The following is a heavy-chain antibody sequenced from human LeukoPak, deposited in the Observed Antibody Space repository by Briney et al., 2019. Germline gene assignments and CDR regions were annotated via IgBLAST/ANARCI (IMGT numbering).Heavy chain of an antibody. CDR2: IIPIFGTA. Sequence: GASAKVSCKASGGTFSSYAISWVRQAPGQGLEWMGRIIPIFGTANYAQKFQGRVTITTDESTSTAYMELSSLRSEDTAVYYCAREAHYYDSSGYYFPFDYWGQGTLVTVSS. CDR1: GGTFSSYA. V-gene: IGHV1-69*05. D-gene: IGHD3-22*01. J-gene: IGHJ4*02. CDR3: AREAHYYDSSGYYFPFDY.